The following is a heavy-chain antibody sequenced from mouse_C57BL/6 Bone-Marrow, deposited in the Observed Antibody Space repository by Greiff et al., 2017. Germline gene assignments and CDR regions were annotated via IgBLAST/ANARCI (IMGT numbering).Heavy chain of an antibody. CDR2: IYPSDSET. CDR3: ARSGYYDAMDY. V-gene: IGHV1-61*01. CDR1: GYTFTSYW. J-gene: IGHJ4*01. D-gene: IGHD2-3*01. Sequence: QVQLQQPGAELVRPGSSVKLSCKASGYTFTSYWMDWVKQRPGQGLEWIGNIYPSDSETHYNQKFKGKATLTVDKSSSTAYMQLSSLTSEDSAVYYCARSGYYDAMDYWGQGTSVTVSS.